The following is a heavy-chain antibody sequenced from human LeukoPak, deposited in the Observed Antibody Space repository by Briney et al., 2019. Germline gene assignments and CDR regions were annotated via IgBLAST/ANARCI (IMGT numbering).Heavy chain of an antibody. Sequence: GGSLRHSCAASGFIFSNYAMHWVRQAPGKGLEWVALISSDGSKIYYADSVKGRFTISRDNSRNTLYLQMNSLRAEDSAVYYCARGLHRRCSGGICYQPFDYWGQGTLVTVSS. J-gene: IGHJ4*02. V-gene: IGHV3-30*04. CDR3: ARGLHRRCSGGICYQPFDY. D-gene: IGHD2-15*01. CDR1: GFIFSNYA. CDR2: ISSDGSKI.